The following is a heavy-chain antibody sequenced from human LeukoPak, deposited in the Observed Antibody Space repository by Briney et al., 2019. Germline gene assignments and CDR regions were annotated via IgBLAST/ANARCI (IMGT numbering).Heavy chain of an antibody. CDR1: GSTFSSYA. D-gene: IGHD3-22*01. CDR2: ISYDGSNK. CDR3: AKERDNSGLFFAS. V-gene: IGHV3-30-3*01. Sequence: PGGSLRLSCAASGSTFSSYAMHWVRQAPGKGLEWVSVISYDGSNKYYADSVKGRFTISRDNSKNTLYLQMNSLRVEDTAVYHCAKERDNSGLFFASWGQGTPVTVSS. J-gene: IGHJ4*02.